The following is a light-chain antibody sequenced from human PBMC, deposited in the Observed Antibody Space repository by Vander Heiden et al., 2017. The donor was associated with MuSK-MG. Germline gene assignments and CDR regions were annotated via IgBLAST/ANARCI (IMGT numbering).Light chain of an antibody. J-gene: IGKJ3*01. CDR1: QDISNY. CDR3: QQYGILPPSFT. Sequence: DIQMTQSPSSLSASVGDRVTITCQASQDISNYLNWYQQKPGKAPKLLIYDASKLETGVPSRFSGSGSGTYFTVTISSLQPEDIATYYCQQYGILPPSFTFGPGTTVNI. CDR2: DAS. V-gene: IGKV1-33*01.